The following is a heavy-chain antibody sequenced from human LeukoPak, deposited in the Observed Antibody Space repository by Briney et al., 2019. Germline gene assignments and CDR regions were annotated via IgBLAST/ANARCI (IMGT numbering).Heavy chain of an antibody. V-gene: IGHV3-21*01. Sequence: GGSLTLSCAASGFTFSSYGMNWVRQAQGKGREWVSFICSSSRFSYSSDSLKGRFTISRDNAKNSLFLQMDSLRVEDTAVYYCAREDGSGLRAFDVWGQGTMVTVSS. CDR2: ICSSSRFS. CDR1: GFTFSSYG. CDR3: AREDGSGLRAFDV. D-gene: IGHD3-10*01. J-gene: IGHJ3*01.